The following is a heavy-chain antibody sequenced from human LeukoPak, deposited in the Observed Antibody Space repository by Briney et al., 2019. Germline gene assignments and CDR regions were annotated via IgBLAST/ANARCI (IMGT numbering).Heavy chain of an antibody. Sequence: PGGSLRLSCAASGFTFDDYGMSWVRQAPGKGLEWVSGINWNGGSTGYADSVKGRFTISRDNSKNTLYLQMNSLRAEDTAVYYCAKDHRTRSFSRQAYWGQGTLVTVSS. V-gene: IGHV3-20*04. J-gene: IGHJ4*02. CDR1: GFTFDDYG. CDR2: INWNGGST. CDR3: AKDHRTRSFSRQAY.